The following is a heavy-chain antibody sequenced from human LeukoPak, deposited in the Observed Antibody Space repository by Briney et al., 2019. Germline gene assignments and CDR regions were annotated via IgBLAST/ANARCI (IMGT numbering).Heavy chain of an antibody. D-gene: IGHD5-18*01. CDR2: ISADGRMT. CDR1: GFTFTDYW. Sequence: PGGSLRLSCAASGFTFTDYWMHWVRQAPGKGLVWVSRISADGRMTDYEDSVKGRFTVSRDNAKNTLYLQMNRVGAEDTAVYYCARGGFTYGPATLGALDIWGQGTMVPVSS. V-gene: IGHV3-74*01. CDR3: ARGGFTYGPATLGALDI. J-gene: IGHJ3*02.